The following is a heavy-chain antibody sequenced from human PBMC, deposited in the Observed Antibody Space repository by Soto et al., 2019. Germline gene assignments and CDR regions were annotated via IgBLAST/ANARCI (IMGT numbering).Heavy chain of an antibody. J-gene: IGHJ4*02. CDR1: GFTFSSYC. D-gene: IGHD5-18*01. V-gene: IGHV3-33*01. CDR2: IWYDGSSK. Sequence: VGSLRLSCAASGFTFSSYCMHWVRKAPGKGLEWVAVIWYDGSSKYYADSVKGRFTISRDNSKNTLYLQMNSLRAEDTAVYYCARDGAMVASYFDYWGQGTLVTVSS. CDR3: ARDGAMVASYFDY.